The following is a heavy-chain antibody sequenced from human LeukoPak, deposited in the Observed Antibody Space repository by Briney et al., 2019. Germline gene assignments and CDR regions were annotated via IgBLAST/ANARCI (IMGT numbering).Heavy chain of an antibody. CDR2: IYTSGST. CDR3: ARRPLDSSGYHAFDI. D-gene: IGHD3-22*01. J-gene: IGHJ3*02. CDR1: GGSISSYY. V-gene: IGHV4-4*07. Sequence: SETLSLTCTVSGGSISSYYWSWIRQPAGKGLEWIGRIYTSGSTNYNPSLKSRVTMSVDTSKNQFSLKLSSVTAADTAVYYCARRPLDSSGYHAFDIWGQGTMVTVSS.